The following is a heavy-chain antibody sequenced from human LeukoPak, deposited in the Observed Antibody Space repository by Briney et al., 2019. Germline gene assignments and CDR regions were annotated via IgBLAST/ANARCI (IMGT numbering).Heavy chain of an antibody. V-gene: IGHV4-59*01. Sequence: SETLSLTCSVSGGSISSYYWTWIRQPPGKGLEWIGYRYYSGSTTYNPSLKSRVTISVDTSKSQFSLKLISVTAADTAIYYCARVSWDFETDWGQGTLVTVSS. CDR2: RYYSGST. CDR3: ARVSWDFETD. D-gene: IGHD2-15*01. J-gene: IGHJ1*01. CDR1: GGSISSYY.